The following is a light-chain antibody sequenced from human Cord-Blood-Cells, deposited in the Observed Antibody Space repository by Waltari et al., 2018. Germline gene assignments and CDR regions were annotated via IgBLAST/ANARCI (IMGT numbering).Light chain of an antibody. CDR2: DVS. CDR1: SSDFGGFNY. Sequence: QSALTQPRSVSGPPGQSVTIPCTGTSSDFGGFNYFSWYQQHPGKAPKLMIYDVSKRPSGVPDRFSGSKSGNTASLTISGLQAEDEADYYCCSYAGSYTVVFGGGTKLTVL. CDR3: CSYAGSYTVV. J-gene: IGLJ2*01. V-gene: IGLV2-11*01.